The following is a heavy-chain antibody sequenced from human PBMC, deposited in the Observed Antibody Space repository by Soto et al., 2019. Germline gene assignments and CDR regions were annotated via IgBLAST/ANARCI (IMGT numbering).Heavy chain of an antibody. CDR2: MSGSGGST. V-gene: IGHV3-23*01. CDR1: GFTFSSYA. J-gene: IGHJ4*02. CDR3: AQDPGVVVPADIYF. Sequence: EVQLLESGGGLVQPGGSLRLSCAASGFTFSSYAMSWVRQAPGKGLEWVSAMSGSGGSTYYADSVKGRFTISRDNSKNTLYLQMNSLSAEDTAVYYCAQDPGVVVPADIYFWGQGTLVTVSS. D-gene: IGHD2-2*01.